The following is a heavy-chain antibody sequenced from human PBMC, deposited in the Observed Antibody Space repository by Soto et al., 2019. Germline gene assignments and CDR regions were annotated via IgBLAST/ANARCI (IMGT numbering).Heavy chain of an antibody. CDR3: TTPGIAVAGPTYYYYGMDV. CDR1: GFTFSNAW. J-gene: IGHJ6*02. Sequence: GGSLRLSCAASGFTFSNAWMSWVRQAPGKGLEWVGRIKSKTDGGTTDYAAPVKGRFTISRDDSKNTLYLQMNSLKTEDTAVYYCTTPGIAVAGPTYYYYGMDVWGQGTTVTVPS. D-gene: IGHD6-19*01. V-gene: IGHV3-15*01. CDR2: IKSKTDGGTT.